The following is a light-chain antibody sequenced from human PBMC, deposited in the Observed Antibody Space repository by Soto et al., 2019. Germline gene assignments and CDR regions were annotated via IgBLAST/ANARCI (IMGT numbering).Light chain of an antibody. CDR3: VQHNSDPWT. V-gene: IGKV1-17*01. J-gene: IGKJ1*01. CDR2: VAS. CDR1: QSIRDH. Sequence: DLPMTQSPSSLSASVGDRVTITCRASQSIRDHLGWYQQKPGKAPKSLIYVASRLQSGVPSRFSGCGSGTEFTLTISSLQPEDFATYYCVQHNSDPWTFGQGTKVEI.